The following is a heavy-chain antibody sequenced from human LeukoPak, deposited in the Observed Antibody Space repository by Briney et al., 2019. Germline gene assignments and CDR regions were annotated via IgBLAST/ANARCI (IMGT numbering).Heavy chain of an antibody. D-gene: IGHD3/OR15-3a*01. CDR2: IYYSGST. V-gene: IGHV4-59*01. CDR1: GGSISSYY. J-gene: IGHJ4*02. CDR3: ARVYSHWTYYFDY. Sequence: SETLSLTCTVSGGSISSYYWSWIRQPPGKGLEWIGYIYYSGSTNYNPSLKSRVTISVDTSENQFSLKLSSVTAADTAVYYCARVYSHWTYYFDYWGQGTLVTVSS.